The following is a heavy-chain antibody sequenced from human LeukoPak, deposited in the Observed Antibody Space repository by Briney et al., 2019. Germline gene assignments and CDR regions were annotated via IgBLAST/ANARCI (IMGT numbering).Heavy chain of an antibody. D-gene: IGHD1-1*01. Sequence: GGSLRLSCAASGFTFSNYWMSWVRQAPGKGLEWVANIKQDGSKKNYVDSVKGRFTISRDNAKNSLYLQMNSLRAEDTAVYFCARADDARDYFEYWGQGTLVPVSS. CDR3: ARADDARDYFEY. J-gene: IGHJ4*02. V-gene: IGHV3-7*04. CDR2: IKQDGSKK. CDR1: GFTFSNYW.